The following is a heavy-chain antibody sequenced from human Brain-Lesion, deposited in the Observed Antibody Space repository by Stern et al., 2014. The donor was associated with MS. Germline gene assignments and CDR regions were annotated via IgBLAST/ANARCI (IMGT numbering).Heavy chain of an antibody. J-gene: IGHJ4*02. D-gene: IGHD3-10*01. CDR3: TILSGPYDH. CDR2: INRDGSPT. V-gene: IGHV3-74*01. CDR1: GSTFSKSW. Sequence: EVQLVESGGGLVEPRGSVRVSSAPSGSTFSKSWMHWVRQAPGKGLVWVSRINRDGSPTTYADSVKGRFTISRDNAKNTLYLQMSSLRAEDTAVYYCTILSGPYDHWGQGTLVTVSS.